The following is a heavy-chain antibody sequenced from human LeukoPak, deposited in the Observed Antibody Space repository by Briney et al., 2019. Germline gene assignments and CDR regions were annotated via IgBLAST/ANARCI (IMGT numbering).Heavy chain of an antibody. CDR2: IYYSGST. V-gene: IGHV4-34*01. D-gene: IGHD3-22*01. Sequence: SETLSLTCAVYGGSFSGYYWSWIRQPPGKGLEWIGSIYYSGSTYYNPSLKSRVTISVDTSKNQFSLKLSSVTAADTAVYYCARPGYYDSSGYYWVFDYWGQGTLVTVSS. CDR3: ARPGYYDSSGYYWVFDY. CDR1: GGSFSGYY. J-gene: IGHJ4*02.